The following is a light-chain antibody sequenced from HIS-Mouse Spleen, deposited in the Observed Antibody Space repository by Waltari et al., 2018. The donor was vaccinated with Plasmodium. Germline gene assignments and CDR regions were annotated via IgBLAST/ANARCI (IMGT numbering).Light chain of an antibody. J-gene: IGLJ1*01. Sequence: QSALTQPASVSGSPGQSITISCPGTSRYVWCYNLVSWYQQLPGKAPKLMIYEGSKRPSGVSNRFSGSKSGNTASLTISGLQAEDEADYYCCSYAGSSTYVFGTGTKVTVL. CDR1: SRYVWCYNL. V-gene: IGLV2-23*01. CDR3: CSYAGSSTYV. CDR2: EGS.